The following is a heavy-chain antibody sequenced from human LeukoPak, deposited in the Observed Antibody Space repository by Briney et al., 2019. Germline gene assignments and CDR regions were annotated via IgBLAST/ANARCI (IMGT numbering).Heavy chain of an antibody. D-gene: IGHD2-15*01. CDR1: GYTFTGYY. CDR2: INPNSGGT. V-gene: IGHV1-2*02. J-gene: IGHJ1*01. CDR3: ARDRYCSGGTCQGNLQY. Sequence: ASVKVSCKASGYTFTGYYMHWVRQAPGQGLEWVGWINPNSGGTNYAQKFQGRVTMTRDTSINTAYMELSSLTSDDTAVYYCARDRYCSGGTCQGNLQYWGQGTLVPVSS.